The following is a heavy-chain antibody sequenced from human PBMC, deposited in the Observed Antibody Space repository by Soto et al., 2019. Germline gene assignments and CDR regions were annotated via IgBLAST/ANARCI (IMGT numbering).Heavy chain of an antibody. Sequence: QPGGSLRLSCTPSGFTFDDYALSWVRQAPGKGLEWVGFIRSKHYGGTTEYAASVKGRFTISRGDSKSIAYLQMNSLKTEDTAVYYCTRTDYYYDSGSYYPFDYWGQGTLVTVSS. D-gene: IGHD3-10*01. V-gene: IGHV3-49*04. J-gene: IGHJ4*02. CDR1: GFTFDDYA. CDR2: IRSKHYGGTT. CDR3: TRTDYYYDSGSYYPFDY.